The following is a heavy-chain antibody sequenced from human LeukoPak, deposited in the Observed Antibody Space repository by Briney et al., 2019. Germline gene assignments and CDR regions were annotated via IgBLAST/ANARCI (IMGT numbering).Heavy chain of an antibody. J-gene: IGHJ4*02. CDR3: ASILGGSSWPFDY. CDR1: GYTFTSYW. V-gene: IGHV5-51*01. D-gene: IGHD6-13*01. CDR2: MYPGDSDT. Sequence: GESLKISCKGSGYTFTSYWIGWVRQMPGKGLEWMGIMYPGDSDTRYSPSFQGQVTISADNCISTAYLQWSSLKASDTAMYYCASILGGSSWPFDYWGQGTLVTVSS.